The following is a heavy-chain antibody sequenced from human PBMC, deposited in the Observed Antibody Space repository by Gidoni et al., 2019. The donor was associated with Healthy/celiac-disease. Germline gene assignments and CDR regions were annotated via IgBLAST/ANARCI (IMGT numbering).Heavy chain of an antibody. CDR2: INHSGST. V-gene: IGHV4-34*01. Sequence: QVQLQQWGAGLLNPSKTLSLTCAVYGVSFSGYYWSWIRQPPGKGLEWIGEINHSGSTNYNPSLKSRVTISVDTSKNQFSLKLSSVTAADTAVYYCARGGESAGSSCHTIDYWGQGTLVTVSS. CDR1: GVSFSGYY. CDR3: ARGGESAGSSCHTIDY. J-gene: IGHJ4*02. D-gene: IGHD6-13*01.